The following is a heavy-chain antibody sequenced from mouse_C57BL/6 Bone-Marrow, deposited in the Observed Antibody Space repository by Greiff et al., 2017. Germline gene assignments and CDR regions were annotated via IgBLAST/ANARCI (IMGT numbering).Heavy chain of an antibody. V-gene: IGHV6-3*01. Sequence: DVKLVESGGGLVQPGGSMKLSCVASGFTFSNYWMNWFRQSPEKGLEWVAQIRLKSDNYATHYAESVKGRFTISRDDSKRSVYLQMNNLRAEDTGIYYCTRLRRGAWFAYWGQGTLVTVSA. D-gene: IGHD2-4*01. J-gene: IGHJ3*01. CDR2: IRLKSDNYAT. CDR1: GFTFSNYW. CDR3: TRLRRGAWFAY.